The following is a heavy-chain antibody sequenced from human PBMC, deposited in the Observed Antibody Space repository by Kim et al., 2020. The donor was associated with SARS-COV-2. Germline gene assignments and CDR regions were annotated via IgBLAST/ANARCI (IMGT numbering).Heavy chain of an antibody. CDR3: ARDNWNDV. CDR1: GFTFSQYS. CDR2: ISTSSTTM. D-gene: IGHD1-20*01. V-gene: IGHV3-48*02. J-gene: IGHJ6*02. Sequence: GGSLRLSCAASGFTFSQYSMNWVRQAPGKGLEWVSWISTSSTTMYYADSVKGRFTISRDNAKNSLYLQINSLRDEDTAVYYCARDNWNDVWGQGTTVIVSS.